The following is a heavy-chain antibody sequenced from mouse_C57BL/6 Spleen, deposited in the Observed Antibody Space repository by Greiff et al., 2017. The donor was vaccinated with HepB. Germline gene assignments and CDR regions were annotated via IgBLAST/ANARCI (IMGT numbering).Heavy chain of an antibody. CDR2: FHPYNDDT. CDR1: GFTFTTYS. J-gene: IGHJ4*01. CDR3: ARGGGYAMDY. Sequence: VQLQQSGAELVKPGASVKMSCTASGFTFTTYSIEWMKQNHGKSLEWIGNFHPYNDDTKYNEKFKGKVTLTEEKSSSTVYLELSRLTSDDSAVYYGARGGGYAMDYWGQGPTVTVSS. V-gene: IGHV1-47*01.